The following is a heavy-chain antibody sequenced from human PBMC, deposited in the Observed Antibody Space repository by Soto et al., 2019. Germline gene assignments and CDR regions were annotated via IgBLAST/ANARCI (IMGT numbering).Heavy chain of an antibody. CDR3: AKDPRDGYNYEGPHYFDY. CDR1: GFTFSSYA. D-gene: IGHD5-12*01. V-gene: IGHV3-23*01. Sequence: GGSLRLSCAASGFTFSSYAMSWVRQAPGKGLEWVSGISGSGGSTYYADSVKGRFSISRDNSKNTLYMQMNSLRVEDTAVYYCAKDPRDGYNYEGPHYFDYWGQGTLVTVSS. J-gene: IGHJ4*02. CDR2: ISGSGGST.